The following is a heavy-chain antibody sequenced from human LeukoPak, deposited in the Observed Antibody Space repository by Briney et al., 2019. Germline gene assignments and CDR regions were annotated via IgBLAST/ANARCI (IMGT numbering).Heavy chain of an antibody. Sequence: PGGSLRLSYAASGFNLRDYWMHWVRQALGKGLVWVSRLGTDGTYTNYADSVKGRFTISRDNAKNTLYLQMASLRAEDTAFYYCVRDPSNSGNWFDLWGQGTLVTVSS. CDR2: LGTDGTYT. V-gene: IGHV3-74*01. CDR3: VRDPSNSGNWFDL. CDR1: GFNLRDYW. J-gene: IGHJ5*02. D-gene: IGHD4-11*01.